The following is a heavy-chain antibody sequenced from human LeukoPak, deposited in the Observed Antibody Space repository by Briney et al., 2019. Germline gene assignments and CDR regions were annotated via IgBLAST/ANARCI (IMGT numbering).Heavy chain of an antibody. J-gene: IGHJ4*02. CDR2: IIPIFGIA. CDR1: GGTFSSYA. D-gene: IGHD1-7*01. Sequence: SVKVSCKASGGTFSSYAISWVRQAPGQGLEWMGRIIPIFGIANYAQKLQGRVTMTTDTSTSTAYMELRSLRSDDTAVYYCARDLELKTTFDYWGQGTLVTVSS. CDR3: ARDLELKTTFDY. V-gene: IGHV1-69*04.